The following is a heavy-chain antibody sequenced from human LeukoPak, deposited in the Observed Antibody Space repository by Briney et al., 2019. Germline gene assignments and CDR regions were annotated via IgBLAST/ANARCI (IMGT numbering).Heavy chain of an antibody. J-gene: IGHJ6*02. CDR2: ISSSSSYI. CDR3: ARGGTVTSTLYYYGMDV. Sequence: PGGSLRPSCAASGFTFSSYSMNWVRQAPGKGLEWVSSISSSSSYIYYADSVKGRFTISRDSAKNSLYLQMNSLRAEDTAVYYCARGGTVTSTLYYYGMDVWGQGTTVTVSS. CDR1: GFTFSSYS. V-gene: IGHV3-21*01. D-gene: IGHD4-17*01.